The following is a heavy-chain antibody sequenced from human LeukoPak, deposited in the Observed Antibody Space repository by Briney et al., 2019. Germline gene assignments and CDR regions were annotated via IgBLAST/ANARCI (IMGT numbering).Heavy chain of an antibody. CDR1: GYIFTDFY. D-gene: IGHD2-21*02. Sequence: ASVKVSCKASGYIFTDFYIHWVRQAPGQGLERMGWMNPKSGVTNYAQKFQDRVTITADASTSTAYMELSSLRSEDTAVYYCARAYMTATRHFDSWGQGTLVTVSS. V-gene: IGHV1-2*02. CDR2: MNPKSGVT. CDR3: ARAYMTATRHFDS. J-gene: IGHJ4*02.